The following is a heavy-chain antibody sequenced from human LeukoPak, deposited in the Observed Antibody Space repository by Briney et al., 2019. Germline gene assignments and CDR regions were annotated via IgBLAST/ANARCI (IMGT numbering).Heavy chain of an antibody. J-gene: IGHJ4*02. Sequence: GSGPALVKPTQTLTLTCTFSGFSLSTSGMWVSWIRQPPGEALEWLARIDWDDDKYYSTSLKTRLTISKDTSKNQVVLTMTNMDPVDTATYYCARIAPRDYYGSGTYLDYWGQGTLVTVSS. V-gene: IGHV2-70*11. CDR3: ARIAPRDYYGSGTYLDY. CDR2: IDWDDDK. CDR1: GFSLSTSGMW. D-gene: IGHD3-10*01.